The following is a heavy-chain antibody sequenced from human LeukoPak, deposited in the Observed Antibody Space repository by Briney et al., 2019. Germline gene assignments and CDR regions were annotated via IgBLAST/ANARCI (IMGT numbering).Heavy chain of an antibody. Sequence: SETLSLTCTVSRGSVTTYSWSWIRQPAGKGMEWIGHLSGSGTTNYNPSLKTRVIMSVDKSKNQFSLQLRSVTAADTAVYFCARDLTLTVSFDIWGQGTVVTVSS. CDR3: ARDLTLTVSFDI. CDR1: RGSVTTYS. D-gene: IGHD4/OR15-4a*01. J-gene: IGHJ3*02. V-gene: IGHV4-4*07. CDR2: LSGSGTT.